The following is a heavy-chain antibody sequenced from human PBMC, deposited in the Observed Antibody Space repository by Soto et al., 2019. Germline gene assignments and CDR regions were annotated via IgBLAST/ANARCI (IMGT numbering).Heavy chain of an antibody. CDR3: ARGHSSRWYYPDY. CDR2: TWYDGSKE. CDR1: GFTLSIYA. Sequence: QVQLVESGGGVVQPGRSLRLSCAASGFTLSIYAMHWVRQAPGKRVEWVAVTWYDGSKEYYADSVKGRFTISRDNSKNTLYLQMNSLRAEDTALYYCARGHSSRWYYPDYWGQGTLVTVSS. V-gene: IGHV3-33*01. D-gene: IGHD6-13*01. J-gene: IGHJ4*02.